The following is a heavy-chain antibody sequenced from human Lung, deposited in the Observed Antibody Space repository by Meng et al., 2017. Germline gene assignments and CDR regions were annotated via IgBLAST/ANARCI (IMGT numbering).Heavy chain of an antibody. D-gene: IGHD4-11*01. CDR2: INHSGST. CDR1: GGSFSDYY. J-gene: IGHJ4*02. Sequence: QVLLKQWGAGLLQPSETLPLTCVVSGGSFSDYYWSWIRQPPGKGLEWIGEINHSGSTNYNPSLESRATISVDTSQNNLSLKLSSVTAADSAVYYCARGPTTMAHDFDYWGQGTLVTVSS. V-gene: IGHV4-34*01. CDR3: ARGPTTMAHDFDY.